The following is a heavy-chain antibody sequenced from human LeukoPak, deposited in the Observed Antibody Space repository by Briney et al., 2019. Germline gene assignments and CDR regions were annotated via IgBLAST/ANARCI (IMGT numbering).Heavy chain of an antibody. CDR2: IWYDGSNK. D-gene: IGHD2-15*01. V-gene: IGHV3-33*01. CDR3: ARDDGSCLDY. CDR1: GFTFSSYG. Sequence: GGSLRLLCAASGFTFSSYGMHWVRQAPGKGLEWVAVIWYDGSNKYYADSVKGRFTISRDNSKNTLYLQMNSLRAEDTAGYYCARDDGSCLDYWGQGTLVTVSS. J-gene: IGHJ4*02.